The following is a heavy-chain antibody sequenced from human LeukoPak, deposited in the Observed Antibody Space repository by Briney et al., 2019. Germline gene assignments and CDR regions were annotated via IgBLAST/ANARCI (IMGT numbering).Heavy chain of an antibody. CDR2: TYTGGNS. Sequence: PGGSLRLSCAASGFTFSSSAMSWVRQAPGKGLEWVSVTYTGGNSYYAGSVQGRFIISRDISKNTLYLQMNNLRAEDSALYYCARGGRGSAAVVAPRSFDIWGQGTMVTVSS. CDR1: GFTFSSSA. V-gene: IGHV3-53*01. CDR3: ARGGRGSAAVVAPRSFDI. J-gene: IGHJ3*02. D-gene: IGHD3-22*01.